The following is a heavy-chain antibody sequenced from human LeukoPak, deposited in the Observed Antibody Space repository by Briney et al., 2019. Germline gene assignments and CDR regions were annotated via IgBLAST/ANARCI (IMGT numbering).Heavy chain of an antibody. Sequence: PGGSLRLSCAASGFTFSSYAMHWVRQAPGKGLEWVAVISYDGSNKYYADSVKGRFTTSRDNSKNTLYLQMNSLRAEDTAVYYCARDYYGSGSYYTIKGYFDYWGQGTLVTVSS. J-gene: IGHJ4*02. CDR2: ISYDGSNK. V-gene: IGHV3-30*04. CDR1: GFTFSSYA. D-gene: IGHD3-10*01. CDR3: ARDYYGSGSYYTIKGYFDY.